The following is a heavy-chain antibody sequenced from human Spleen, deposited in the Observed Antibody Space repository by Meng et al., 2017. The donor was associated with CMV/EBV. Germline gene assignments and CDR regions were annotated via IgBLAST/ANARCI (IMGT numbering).Heavy chain of an antibody. V-gene: IGHV4/OR15-8*01. D-gene: IGHD6-19*01. CDR2: VYHDGNA. J-gene: IGHJ3*01. CDR3: ARHVAVSGTRGFDL. CDR1: GGSISDNNW. Sequence: SETLSLTCVVSGGSISDNNWWSWVRQPPGKGLDWIGEVYHDGNANLHSSLKSRVTILVDKSKNQFSLTLTSVTAADTAVYYCARHVAVSGTRGFDLWGQGTMVTVSS.